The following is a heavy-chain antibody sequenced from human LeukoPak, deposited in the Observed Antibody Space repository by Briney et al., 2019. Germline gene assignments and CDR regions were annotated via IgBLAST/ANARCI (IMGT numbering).Heavy chain of an antibody. CDR3: AQTGGP. J-gene: IGHJ5*02. V-gene: IGHV3-23*01. CDR1: GLLFSNYG. CDR2: ISGSGGNT. Sequence: GGSLRLSCAASGLLFSNYGMGWVRQAPGKGLEWVSGISGSGGNTYYADSVKGRFTISRDNSKDTLSLQMSSLRAEDTAVYYCAQTGGPWGQGTLVTVSS. D-gene: IGHD7-27*01.